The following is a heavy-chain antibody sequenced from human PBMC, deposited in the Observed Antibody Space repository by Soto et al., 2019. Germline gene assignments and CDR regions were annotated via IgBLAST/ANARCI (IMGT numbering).Heavy chain of an antibody. D-gene: IGHD2-2*03. CDR2: IYSSENT. CDR1: GGSVSSGSYY. CDR3: ARLNGYCVSTNCHGYYGMDV. V-gene: IGHV4-39*01. J-gene: IGHJ6*02. Sequence: SETLSLTCTVSGGSVSSGSYYWGWIRQSPGKGLEWIGTIYSSENTYYNPSLLSRVTISVDTSKNEFSLRLSSVTAADTAVYYCARLNGYCVSTNCHGYYGMDVWGQGTTVTVSS.